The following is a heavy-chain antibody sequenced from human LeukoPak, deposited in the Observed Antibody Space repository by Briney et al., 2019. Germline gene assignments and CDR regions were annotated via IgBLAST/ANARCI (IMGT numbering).Heavy chain of an antibody. D-gene: IGHD3-22*01. CDR1: GYTSTSYA. J-gene: IGHJ4*02. V-gene: IGHV1-3*01. CDR2: INAGNGNT. CDR3: ARFYDSSGYSRDGGIR. Sequence: ASVKVSCKASGYTSTSYAMHWVRQAPGQRLEWMGWINAGNGNTKYSQKFQGRVTITRDTSASTAYMELSSLRSEDTAVYYCARFYDSSGYSRDGGIRWGQGTLVTVSS.